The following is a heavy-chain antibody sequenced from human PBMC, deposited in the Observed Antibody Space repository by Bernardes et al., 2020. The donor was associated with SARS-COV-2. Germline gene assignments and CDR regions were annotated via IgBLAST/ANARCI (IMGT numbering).Heavy chain of an antibody. V-gene: IGHV2-70*04. CDR3: ARMGSDYYYYGMDV. CDR2: IDWDDDK. D-gene: IGHD6-6*01. CDR1: GVSLSTSAMR. Sequence: SGPTLLKPTQTLTLTCPFSGVSLSTSAMRVSWIRQPPGKALEWLARIDWDDDKFYSTSLKTRLTISKDTSKNQVVLTMTNMDPVDTATYYCARMGSDYYYYGMDVWGQGTTVTVSS. J-gene: IGHJ6*02.